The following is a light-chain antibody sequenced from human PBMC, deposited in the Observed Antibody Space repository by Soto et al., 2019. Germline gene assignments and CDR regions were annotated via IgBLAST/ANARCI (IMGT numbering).Light chain of an antibody. Sequence: QSALTQPASVSGSPGQSITISCTGTSSDVGGYNYVSWYQQHPGKAPKLMINEVSNRPSGVSNRFSGSKSGNTASLTISGLQAEDEADYYCSSHTASNTQVFGSGTKVTVL. CDR1: SSDVGGYNY. J-gene: IGLJ1*01. CDR2: EVS. V-gene: IGLV2-14*01. CDR3: SSHTASNTQV.